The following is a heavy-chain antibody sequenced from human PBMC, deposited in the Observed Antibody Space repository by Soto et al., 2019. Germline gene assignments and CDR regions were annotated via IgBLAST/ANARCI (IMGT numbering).Heavy chain of an antibody. CDR2: IYYSGST. D-gene: IGHD5-18*01. CDR1: GGSISSGGYY. V-gene: IGHV4-31*03. J-gene: IGHJ6*02. Sequence: PSETLSLTCTVSGGSISSGGYYWSWIRQHPGKGLEWIGYIYYSGSTYYNPSLKSRVTISVDTSKNQFSLKLSSVTAADTAVYYCARDHLVIRLPNYYHYGMDVWGQGTTVTVSS. CDR3: ARDHLVIRLPNYYHYGMDV.